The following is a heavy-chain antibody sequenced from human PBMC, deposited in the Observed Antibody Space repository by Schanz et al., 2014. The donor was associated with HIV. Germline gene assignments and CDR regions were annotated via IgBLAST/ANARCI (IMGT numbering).Heavy chain of an antibody. V-gene: IGHV3-15*05. J-gene: IGHJ6*02. D-gene: IGHD3-3*01. Sequence: EVQLVQSGGGLVKPGGSLRLSCAASGFTFSHAWVNWVRQAPGKGLEWVGRIKSKIDGGTTDYAAPVKGRFTISRDDSKSTLYLQMNSLKTEDTAVYYCPTRRVLGVRLDVWGQGTTVTVSS. CDR3: PTRRVLGVRLDV. CDR2: IKSKIDGGTT. CDR1: GFTFSHAW.